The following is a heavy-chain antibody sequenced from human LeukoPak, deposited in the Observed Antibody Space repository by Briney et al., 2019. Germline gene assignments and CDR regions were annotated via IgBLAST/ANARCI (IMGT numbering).Heavy chain of an antibody. CDR1: GFTFGDYA. CDR2: IRSKAYGGTT. V-gene: IGHV3-49*03. D-gene: IGHD2-2*01. Sequence: GGSLRLSCTASGFTFGDYAMSWFRQAPGKGLEWVGFIRSKAYGGTTEYAASVKGRFTISRDDSKSIAYLQMNSLKTDDTAVYYCTRGRCSSTSCYGQDYWGQGTLVTVSS. CDR3: TRGRCSSTSCYGQDY. J-gene: IGHJ4*02.